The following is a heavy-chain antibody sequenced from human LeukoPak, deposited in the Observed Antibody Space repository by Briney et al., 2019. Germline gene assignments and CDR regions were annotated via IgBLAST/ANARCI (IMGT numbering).Heavy chain of an antibody. CDR3: PKEDMVRGVPFAY. V-gene: IGHV3-23*01. CDR2: ISGSGSSP. Sequence: GGSLRLSCAASGLTFSSYVMSWVRQAPGKGLEWVSAISGSGSSPYYADSVKGRFTISRDNSKNTLYLQMNSLRAEDTAVYYCPKEDMVRGVPFAYWGQGILVTVSS. J-gene: IGHJ4*02. CDR1: GLTFSSYV. D-gene: IGHD3-10*01.